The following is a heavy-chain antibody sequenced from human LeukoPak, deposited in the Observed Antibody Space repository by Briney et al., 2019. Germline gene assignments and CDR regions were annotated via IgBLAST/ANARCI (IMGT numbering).Heavy chain of an antibody. CDR1: GFTFSNYW. CDR2: IKQDGSEK. D-gene: IGHD2-15*01. V-gene: IGHV3-7*01. J-gene: IGHJ6*02. CDR3: ARDRWELLSNSYHYCGLDV. Sequence: PGGSLRVSCAASGFTFSNYWMSWVRQAPGKGLEWVANIKQDGSEKCYVDSVKGRFTISRDNAKNSLYLQTNSLRAEDTAVYYCARDRWELLSNSYHYCGLDVWGQGTTVTVSS.